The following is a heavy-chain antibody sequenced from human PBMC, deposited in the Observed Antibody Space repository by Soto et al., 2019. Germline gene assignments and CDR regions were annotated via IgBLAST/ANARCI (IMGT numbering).Heavy chain of an antibody. Sequence: GSLRLSCAASGFTFSSYAMHWVRQAPGKGLEWVAVILYDGSNKFYADSVKGRFTISRDNSKNTLYLQMNSLRAEDTAVYYCARDVIPAAKHYYYAMDVWGQGTTVTVSS. V-gene: IGHV3-30-3*01. CDR3: ARDVIPAAKHYYYAMDV. D-gene: IGHD2-2*01. CDR1: GFTFSSYA. J-gene: IGHJ6*02. CDR2: ILYDGSNK.